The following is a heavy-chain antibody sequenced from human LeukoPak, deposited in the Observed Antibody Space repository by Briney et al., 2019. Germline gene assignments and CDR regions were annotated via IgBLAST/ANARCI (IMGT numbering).Heavy chain of an antibody. CDR1: GFTFNTFN. CDR3: ARGQYDVLAASYKWTPDY. Sequence: PGGSLRLSCAASGFTFNTFNMNWVRQAPGKGLEWVSSITSGGAYIYYADSVKGRFTTSRDNAKNSLSLQLNSLRVEDTAVYYCARGQYDVLAASYKWTPDYWGQGTLVTVSS. D-gene: IGHD3-9*01. V-gene: IGHV3-21*01. J-gene: IGHJ4*02. CDR2: ITSGGAYI.